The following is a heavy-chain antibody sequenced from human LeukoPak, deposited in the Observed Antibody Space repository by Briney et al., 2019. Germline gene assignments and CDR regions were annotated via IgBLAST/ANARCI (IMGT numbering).Heavy chain of an antibody. Sequence: GESLKISCKGSGYSFTSYWIGWVRQMPGKGLEWMGIIYPGDSDTRYSPSFQGQVTISADKSISTAYLQWSSLKASDTAMYYRARHLLGSYYWTLDAFDIWGQGTMVTVSS. D-gene: IGHD1-26*01. CDR2: IYPGDSDT. CDR3: ARHLLGSYYWTLDAFDI. V-gene: IGHV5-51*01. J-gene: IGHJ3*02. CDR1: GYSFTSYW.